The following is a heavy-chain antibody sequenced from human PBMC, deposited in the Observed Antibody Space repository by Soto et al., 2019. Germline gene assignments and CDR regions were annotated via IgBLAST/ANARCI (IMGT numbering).Heavy chain of an antibody. CDR1: GFTFSSYS. CDR2: ISSSSSYI. Sequence: EVQLAESGGGLVKPGGSLRLSCAASGFTFSSYSMNWVRQAPGKGLEWVSSISSSSSYIYYADSVKGRFTISRDNAKNSLYLQMNSLRAEDTAVYYCARAHCSSTSCYAGRYYYYYYMDVWGKGTTVTVSS. D-gene: IGHD2-2*01. CDR3: ARAHCSSTSCYAGRYYYYYYMDV. J-gene: IGHJ6*03. V-gene: IGHV3-21*01.